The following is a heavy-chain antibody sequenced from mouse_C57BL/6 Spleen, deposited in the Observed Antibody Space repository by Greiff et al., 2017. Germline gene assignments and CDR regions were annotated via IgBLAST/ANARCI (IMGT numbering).Heavy chain of an antibody. J-gene: IGHJ2*01. CDR1: GYTFTSYW. CDR3: ARYYYGSSYDYYFDY. Sequence: QVQLKQPGTELVKPGASVKLSCKASGYTFTSYWMHWVKQRPGQGLEWIGNINPSNGGTNYNEKFKSKATLTVDKSSSTAYMQLSSLTSEDSAVYYCARYYYGSSYDYYFDYWGQGTTLTVSS. CDR2: INPSNGGT. D-gene: IGHD1-1*01. V-gene: IGHV1-53*01.